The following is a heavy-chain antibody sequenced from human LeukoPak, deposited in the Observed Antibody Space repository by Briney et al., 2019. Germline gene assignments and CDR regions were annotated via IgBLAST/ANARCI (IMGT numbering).Heavy chain of an antibody. V-gene: IGHV3-33*01. D-gene: IGHD6-13*01. CDR1: GFTFSSYG. CDR3: ARDQGGSSWSLHHMDV. J-gene: IGHJ6*04. CDR2: IWYDGGNK. Sequence: GGSLRLSCAASGFTFSSYGMHWVRQAPGKGLEWVAAIWYDGGNKYYADSVKGRFSISRDNSKNTLYLQMNSLRAEDTAVYCCARDQGGSSWSLHHMDVWGKGTTVTVSS.